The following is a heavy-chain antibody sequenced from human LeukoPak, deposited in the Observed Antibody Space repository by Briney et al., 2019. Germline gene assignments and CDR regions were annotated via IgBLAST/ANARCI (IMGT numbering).Heavy chain of an antibody. CDR1: GFTLSSYA. D-gene: IGHD1-26*01. CDR3: ARDLSGSYSFDY. V-gene: IGHV3-64*01. J-gene: IGHJ4*02. Sequence: GGSLRLSCVVSGFTLSSYAMHWVRQAPGKGLEYVSGINDAGTTTHYANSVKGRFTISRDISNNTPYLQMGSLRAEDMAVYYCARDLSGSYSFDYWGQGTLVTVSS. CDR2: INDAGTTT.